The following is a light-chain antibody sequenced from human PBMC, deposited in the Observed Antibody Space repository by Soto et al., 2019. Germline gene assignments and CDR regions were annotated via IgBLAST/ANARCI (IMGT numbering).Light chain of an antibody. V-gene: IGLV2-23*02. J-gene: IGLJ1*01. Sequence: QSALTQPASVSGSPGQSITISCTGTSSDVGSYNLVSWYQQHPGKARKLLIYEVSKRPSGVSNRFSGYKSGNTASLTISGLQAEDESDYYCCSYAGSSSYVFGPGTKLTVL. CDR3: CSYAGSSSYV. CDR1: SSDVGSYNL. CDR2: EVS.